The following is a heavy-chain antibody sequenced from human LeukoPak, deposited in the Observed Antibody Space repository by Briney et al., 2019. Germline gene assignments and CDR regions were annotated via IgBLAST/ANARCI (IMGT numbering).Heavy chain of an antibody. Sequence: PGGSLRLSCAASGFTFSSYGMHWVRQAPGKGLEWVAFIRYDGSNKYYADSVKGRFTISRDNSKNTLYLQMNSLRAEDTAVYYCARSHDYSNYLDYWGQGTLVTVSS. D-gene: IGHD4-11*01. CDR3: ARSHDYSNYLDY. CDR2: IRYDGSNK. V-gene: IGHV3-30*02. J-gene: IGHJ4*02. CDR1: GFTFSSYG.